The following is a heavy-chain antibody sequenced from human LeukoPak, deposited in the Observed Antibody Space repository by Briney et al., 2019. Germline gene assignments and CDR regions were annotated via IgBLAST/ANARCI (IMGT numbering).Heavy chain of an antibody. D-gene: IGHD6-19*01. J-gene: IGHJ6*03. CDR3: ARGPYSSSWFYSSGWYGLYYYYMDV. V-gene: IGHV4-39*07. CDR1: GGSISSSSYY. CDR2: IYYSGST. Sequence: PSETLSLTCTVSGGSISSSSYYWGWIRQPPGKGLEWIGSIYYSGSTYYNPSLKSRVTISVDTSKNQFSLKLSSVTAADTAVYYCARGPYSSSWFYSSGWYGLYYYYMDVWGKGTTVTVSS.